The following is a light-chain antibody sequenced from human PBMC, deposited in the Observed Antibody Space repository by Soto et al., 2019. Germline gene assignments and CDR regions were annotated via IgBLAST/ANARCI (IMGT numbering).Light chain of an antibody. CDR3: HQYASSPRT. CDR2: GAS. J-gene: IGKJ1*01. V-gene: IGKV3-20*01. Sequence: EIVLTQSPGTLSLSPGDRATLSCRASQGVSANSLAWYQQKPGQAPRLIIYGASIRATGISDRFSGSGSGTDFTLTISRLEPEDFAMYYCHQYASSPRTFGQGTKVDI. CDR1: QGVSANS.